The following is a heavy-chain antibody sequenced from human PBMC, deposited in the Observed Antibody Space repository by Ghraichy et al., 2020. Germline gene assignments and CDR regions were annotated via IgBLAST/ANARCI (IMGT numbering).Heavy chain of an antibody. CDR3: ARRYDFWSGYWGNWFDP. CDR2: IYYSGST. J-gene: IGHJ5*02. CDR1: GGSISSSSYY. V-gene: IGHV4-39*01. Sequence: LSLTCTVSGGSISSSSYYWGWIRQPPGKGLEWIGSIYYSGSTYYNPSLKSRVTISVDTSKNQFSLKLSSVTAADTAVYYCARRYDFWSGYWGNWFDPWGQGTLVTVSS. D-gene: IGHD3-3*01.